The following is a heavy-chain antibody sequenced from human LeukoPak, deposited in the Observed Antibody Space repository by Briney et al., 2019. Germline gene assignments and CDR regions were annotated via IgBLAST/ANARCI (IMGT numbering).Heavy chain of an antibody. CDR2: IRSSGDST. D-gene: IGHD3-10*01. Sequence: PGGSLRLSCTASGFTFNSYAMSWVRQAPGKGLEWVSGIRSSGDSTYYADSVKGRFTISRDNSRNTLYLQMNSLSAEDTAVYYCAKEVRESAWFYFDYWGQGTLATVSS. CDR1: GFTFNSYA. J-gene: IGHJ4*02. V-gene: IGHV3-23*01. CDR3: AKEVRESAWFYFDY.